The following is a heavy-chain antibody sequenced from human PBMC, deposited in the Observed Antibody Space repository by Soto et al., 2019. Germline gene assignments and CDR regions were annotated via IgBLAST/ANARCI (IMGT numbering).Heavy chain of an antibody. CDR1: GFTFSRYS. J-gene: IGHJ4*02. Sequence: GGSLRLSCAASGFTFSRYSMNWVRQAPGKGLEWVSSISGSSDYIYYADSVKGRFTISRDNAENSLYLQMNSLRAEDTAVYYCARALVLTTVTTFPETCWGQGTLVTVSS. V-gene: IGHV3-21*01. D-gene: IGHD4-17*01. CDR2: ISGSSDYI. CDR3: ARALVLTTVTTFPETC.